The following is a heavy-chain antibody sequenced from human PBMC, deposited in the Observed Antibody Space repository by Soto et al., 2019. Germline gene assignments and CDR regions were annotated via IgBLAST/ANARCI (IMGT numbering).Heavy chain of an antibody. J-gene: IGHJ4*02. Sequence: PSETLSLTCDVSGGAIISSNYWSWVRQPPGKGLEWIGEIYHSGRAHYNPSLKSRVTMSVDKSKNLFSLELTSVTAADTAVYYCARDRSDSSGYHYYFDYWGQGTLVTVSS. V-gene: IGHV4-4*02. D-gene: IGHD3-22*01. CDR1: GGAIISSNY. CDR2: IYHSGRA. CDR3: ARDRSDSSGYHYYFDY.